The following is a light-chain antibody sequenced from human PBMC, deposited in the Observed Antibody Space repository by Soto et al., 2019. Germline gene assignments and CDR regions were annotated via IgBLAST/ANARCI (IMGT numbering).Light chain of an antibody. CDR1: QSVSSSY. V-gene: IGKV3-20*01. J-gene: IGKJ2*01. CDR3: PQYVSSLYT. CDR2: GAS. Sequence: EIVLTQSPGTLSLSPGERATLSCRASQSVSSSYVAWYQQKPGQAPRRLIYGASSRATGIPDRFSGSGSGTGFTLTISRLEPEDCAIYSSPQYVSSLYTSGQGTNLEIK.